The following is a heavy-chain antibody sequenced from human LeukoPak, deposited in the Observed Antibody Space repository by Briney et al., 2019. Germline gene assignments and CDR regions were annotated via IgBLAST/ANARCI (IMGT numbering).Heavy chain of an antibody. D-gene: IGHD1-26*01. CDR1: GFTFSSYG. J-gene: IGHJ4*02. V-gene: IGHV3-23*01. CDR3: ARGTSGSYDY. CDR2: ISSGGGST. Sequence: PGGSLRLSCAASGFTFSSYGMNWVRQAPGKGLEWVSGISSGGGSTYYADSVKGRFTISRDNSKNTLYLQMNSLRADDTAVYYCARGTSGSYDYWGKGTLVTVSS.